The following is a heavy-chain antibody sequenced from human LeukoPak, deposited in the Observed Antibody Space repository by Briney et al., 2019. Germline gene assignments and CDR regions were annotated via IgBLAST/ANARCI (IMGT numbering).Heavy chain of an antibody. CDR2: INPNSGGT. V-gene: IGHV1-2*02. CDR1: GYTFTGYY. Sequence: ASVKVSCKASGYTFTGYYMHWVRQAPGQGLEWMGWINPNSGGTNYAQEFQGRVTMTRDTSISTAYMELSRLRSDDTAVYYCARGVVLLWFGELRYYFDYWGQGTLVTVSS. D-gene: IGHD3-10*01. CDR3: ARGVVLLWFGELRYYFDY. J-gene: IGHJ4*02.